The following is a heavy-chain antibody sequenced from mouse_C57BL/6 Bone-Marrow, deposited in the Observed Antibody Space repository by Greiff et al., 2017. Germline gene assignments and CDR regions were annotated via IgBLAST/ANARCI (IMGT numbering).Heavy chain of an antibody. CDR1: GFTFSSYA. D-gene: IGHD2-4*01. V-gene: IGHV5-4*01. CDR3: AREDDYDEGLAY. CDR2: ISDGGSYT. Sequence: EVQLQQSGGGLVKPGGSLKLSCAASGFTFSSYAMSWVRQTPEKRLEWVATISDGGSYTYYPDHVKGRFTISRDNAKNNLYLEMSHLKSADTAMYYCAREDDYDEGLAYWGQGTLVTVSA. J-gene: IGHJ3*01.